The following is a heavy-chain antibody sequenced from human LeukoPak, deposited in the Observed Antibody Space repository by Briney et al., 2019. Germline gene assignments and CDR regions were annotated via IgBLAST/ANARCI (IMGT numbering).Heavy chain of an antibody. J-gene: IGHJ3*02. CDR2: IYYSGST. CDR3: ARDLGVMVRAFDI. CDR1: GGSISSYY. V-gene: IGHV4-59*01. Sequence: PSETLSLTCTVSGGSISSYYWSWIRQPPGKRLEWIGYIYYSGSTSYNPSLKSRVIISVDTSKNQISLKLSSVTAADTAVYYCARDLGVMVRAFDIWGQGTMVTVSS. D-gene: IGHD5-18*01.